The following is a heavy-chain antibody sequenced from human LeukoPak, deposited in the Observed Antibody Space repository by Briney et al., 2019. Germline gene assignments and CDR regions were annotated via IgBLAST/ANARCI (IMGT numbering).Heavy chain of an antibody. Sequence: AGGSLRLSCAASGFTFSSYSMNWARQAPGKGLECVATVKEDGSEGYYVDSVKGRFTISRDNTKNSVFLQMNNLRAEDTAMYYCARDSGGNDYWGQGILVTVSS. CDR2: VKEDGSEG. V-gene: IGHV3-7*01. D-gene: IGHD3-16*01. J-gene: IGHJ4*02. CDR1: GFTFSSYS. CDR3: ARDSGGNDY.